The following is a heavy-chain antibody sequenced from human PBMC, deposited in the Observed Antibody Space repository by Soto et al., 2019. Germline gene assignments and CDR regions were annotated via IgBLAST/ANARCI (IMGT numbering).Heavy chain of an antibody. D-gene: IGHD1-26*01. J-gene: IGHJ1*01. V-gene: IGHV3-30*18. CDR3: AKSESGSYPEY. CDR1: GFTFSSYG. Sequence: QVQLVESGGGVVQPGRSLRLSCAASGFTFSSYGMHWVRQAPGKGLEWVAVISYDGSNKYYADSVKGRFTISRDNSKKTLYLQVNSLRAEDTAGYYCAKSESGSYPEYWGQGTLVTVSS. CDR2: ISYDGSNK.